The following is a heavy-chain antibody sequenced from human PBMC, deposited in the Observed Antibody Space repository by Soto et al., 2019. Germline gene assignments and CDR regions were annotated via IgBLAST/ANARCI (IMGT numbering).Heavy chain of an antibody. J-gene: IGHJ4*02. D-gene: IGHD6-19*01. V-gene: IGHV1-69*13. Sequence: SVKVSCKASGGTFSSYAISWVRQAPGQGLEWMGGIIPIFGTANYAQKFQGRVTITADESTSTAYMELSSLRSEDTAVYYCARDLHYSSGWYDVDYWGQGTLVTVSS. CDR2: IIPIFGTA. CDR1: GGTFSSYA. CDR3: ARDLHYSSGWYDVDY.